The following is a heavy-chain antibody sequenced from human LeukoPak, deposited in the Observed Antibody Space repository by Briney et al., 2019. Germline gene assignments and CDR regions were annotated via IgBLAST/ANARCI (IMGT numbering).Heavy chain of an antibody. CDR1: GGSFSGYY. CDR3: ARTRITIFGVVIRYRYFDY. V-gene: IGHV4-34*01. J-gene: IGHJ4*02. D-gene: IGHD3-3*01. Sequence: PSETLSLTCAVYGGSFSGYYWSWLRQPPGKGLEWIGEINNSGSTNYNPSLKSRVTISVDTSKNQFSLKLSSVTAADTAVYYCARTRITIFGVVIRYRYFDYGGQGTLGTVSA. CDR2: INNSGST.